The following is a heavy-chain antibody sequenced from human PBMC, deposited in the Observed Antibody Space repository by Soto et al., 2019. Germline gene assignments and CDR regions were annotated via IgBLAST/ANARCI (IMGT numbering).Heavy chain of an antibody. J-gene: IGHJ4*02. D-gene: IGHD2-15*01. V-gene: IGHV3-7*01. CDR2: INQDGSEK. Sequence: EVQLVESGGGLVQPGGSLRLSCAASGVSFSAFWMSWVRQIPGKGLEWVANINQDGSEKQYMDSVKGRFTISRDNAKNSLFLQMNSLRAEDSAVYYCARDRGWNIVVIPASFDLWGRGALVSVSS. CDR3: ARDRGWNIVVIPASFDL. CDR1: GVSFSAFW.